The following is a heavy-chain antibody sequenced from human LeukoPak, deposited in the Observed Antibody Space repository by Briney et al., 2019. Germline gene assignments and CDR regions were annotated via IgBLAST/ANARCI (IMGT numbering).Heavy chain of an antibody. CDR2: ISGSGGGT. Sequence: GGSLRLSCAASGFTFSSYAMSWVRQAPGKGPEWVSGISGSGGGTYYADSVKGRFTISRDNSKNTLYLQMNSLRAEDTAVYYCATSRYGGKGYYFDYWGQGTLVTVSS. CDR1: GFTFSSYA. J-gene: IGHJ4*02. V-gene: IGHV3-23*01. CDR3: ATSRYGGKGYYFDY. D-gene: IGHD4-23*01.